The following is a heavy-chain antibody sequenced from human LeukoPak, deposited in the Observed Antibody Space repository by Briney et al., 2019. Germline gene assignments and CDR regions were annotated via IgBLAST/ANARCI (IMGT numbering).Heavy chain of an antibody. CDR3: ARLEDSSGYYYDY. D-gene: IGHD3-22*01. CDR1: GGSISSYY. CDR2: IYYSGST. J-gene: IGHJ4*02. Sequence: SETLSLTCTVSGGSISSYYWSWIRQSPGKGLEWIGYIYYSGSTNYNPSLKSRVTISVDTSKNQFSLKLSSVTAADTAVYYCARLEDSSGYYYDYWGQGTLVTVSS. V-gene: IGHV4-59*08.